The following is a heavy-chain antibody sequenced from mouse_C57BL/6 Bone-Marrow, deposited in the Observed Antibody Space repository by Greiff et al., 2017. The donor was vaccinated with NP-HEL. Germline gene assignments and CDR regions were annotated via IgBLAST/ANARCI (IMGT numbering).Heavy chain of an antibody. J-gene: IGHJ2*01. CDR1: GFNIKDDY. V-gene: IGHV14-4*01. CDR3: TKSTLDY. CDR2: IDPENGDT. D-gene: IGHD2-1*01. Sequence: VQLHQSGAELVRPGASVKLSCTASGFNIKDDYMHWVKQRPEQGLEWIGWIDPENGDTEYASKFQGKATITADTSSNTAYLQLSSLTSEDTAVYYCTKSTLDYWGQGTTLTVSS.